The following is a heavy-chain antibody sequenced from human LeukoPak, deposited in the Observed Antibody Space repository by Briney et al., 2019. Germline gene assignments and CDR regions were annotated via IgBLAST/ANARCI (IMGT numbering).Heavy chain of an antibody. CDR3: ARRAIAAVNGMDV. CDR2: IYPGDPDT. CDR1: GYSFTSYW. J-gene: IGHJ6*02. V-gene: IGHV5-51*01. D-gene: IGHD6-13*01. Sequence: GETLKISCKDSGYSFTSYWICCGRQMPGKGLEWMWIIYPGDPDTRYSPSFQGQLTISADKSISTAYLQWSSLKASDTAMYYWARRAIAAVNGMDVWGQGTTVTVSS.